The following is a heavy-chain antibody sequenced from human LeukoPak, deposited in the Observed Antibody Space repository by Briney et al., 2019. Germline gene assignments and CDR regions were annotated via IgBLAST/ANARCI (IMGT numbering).Heavy chain of an antibody. CDR3: ARVGYDFWSGYYGCDY. J-gene: IGHJ4*02. CDR2: IYYSGST. V-gene: IGHV4-31*03. D-gene: IGHD3-3*01. Sequence: PSGTLSLTCTVSGGSISSGGYYWSWIPQHPGKGLEWIGYIYYSGSTYYNPSLKSRVTISVDTSKNQFSLKLSSVTAADTAVYYCARVGYDFWSGYYGCDYWGQGTLVTVSS. CDR1: GGSISSGGYY.